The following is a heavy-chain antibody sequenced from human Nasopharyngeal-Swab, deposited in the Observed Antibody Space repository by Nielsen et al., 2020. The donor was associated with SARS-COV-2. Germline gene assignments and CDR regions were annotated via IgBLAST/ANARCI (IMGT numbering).Heavy chain of an antibody. CDR1: GFTFSSYA. J-gene: IGHJ6*02. Sequence: GESLKISCAASGFTFSSYAMSWVRQAPGKGLEWVSAISGSGGSTYYADSVKGRFTISRDNAKNSLYLQMNSLRDEDTAVYYCARDLAVDRYYYYYGMDVWGQGTTVTVSS. CDR3: ARDLAVDRYYYYYGMDV. D-gene: IGHD4-23*01. V-gene: IGHV3-23*01. CDR2: ISGSGGST.